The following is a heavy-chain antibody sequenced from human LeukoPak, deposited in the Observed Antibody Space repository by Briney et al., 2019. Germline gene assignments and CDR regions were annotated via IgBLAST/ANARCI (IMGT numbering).Heavy chain of an antibody. CDR2: IIPIFGIA. V-gene: IGHV1-69*04. D-gene: IGHD3-22*01. CDR1: GGTFSSYA. J-gene: IGHJ4*02. Sequence: SVKVSCKASGGTFSSYAISWVRQAPGQGLEWMGRIIPIFGIANYAQKFQGRVTITADKSTSTAYMELSSLRSEDTAVCYCANTNYYDSSGYHVYYFDYWGQGTLVTVSS. CDR3: ANTNYYDSSGYHVYYFDY.